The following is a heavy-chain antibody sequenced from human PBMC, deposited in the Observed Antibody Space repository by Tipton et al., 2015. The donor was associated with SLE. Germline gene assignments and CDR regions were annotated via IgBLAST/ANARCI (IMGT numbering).Heavy chain of an antibody. V-gene: IGHV3-30*04. Sequence: SLRLSCAASGFTFSSYAMHWVRQAPGKGLEWVAVISYDGSNKYYADSVKGRFTISRDNSKNTLYLQMNSLRAEDTAVYYCARAQYYYDSAGYHKGAYFDYWGQGPLVTVSS. CDR1: GFTFSSYA. J-gene: IGHJ4*02. CDR2: ISYDGSNK. CDR3: ARAQYYYDSAGYHKGAYFDY. D-gene: IGHD3-22*01.